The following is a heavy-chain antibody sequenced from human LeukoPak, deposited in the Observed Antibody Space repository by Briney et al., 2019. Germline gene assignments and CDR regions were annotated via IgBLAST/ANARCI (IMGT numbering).Heavy chain of an antibody. CDR1: GGSISSGGYY. CDR3: ARVGDSSGYYPSNGAFDI. CDR2: IYYSGST. Sequence: SETLSLTCTVSGGSISSGGYYWSWIRQHPGKGLEWIGYIYYSGSTYYNPSLKGRVTISVDTSKNQFSLKLSSVTAADTAVHYCARVGDSSGYYPSNGAFDIWGQGTMVTVSS. V-gene: IGHV4-31*03. J-gene: IGHJ3*02. D-gene: IGHD3-22*01.